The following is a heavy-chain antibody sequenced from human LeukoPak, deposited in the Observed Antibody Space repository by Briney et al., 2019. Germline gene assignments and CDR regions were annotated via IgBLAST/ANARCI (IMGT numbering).Heavy chain of an antibody. D-gene: IGHD1-26*01. CDR2: ISGSGGST. CDR3: AKVSGIVSGTIDY. J-gene: IGHJ4*02. Sequence: PGGSLRLSCAASGFTFSSYAMSWVRQDPGKGLEWVSAISGSGGSTYYADSVKGRFTISRDNSKNTLYLQMNSLRAEDTAVYYCAKVSGIVSGTIDYWGQGTLVTVSS. V-gene: IGHV3-23*01. CDR1: GFTFSSYA.